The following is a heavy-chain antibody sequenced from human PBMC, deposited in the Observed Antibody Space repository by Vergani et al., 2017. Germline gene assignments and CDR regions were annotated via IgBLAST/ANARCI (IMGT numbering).Heavy chain of an antibody. Sequence: QVQLVESGGGVVQRGGSLRLSCATSGFTLSNYDMQWIRQGPGNGLEFVAFIQFDGSNQYYADSVKGRFTLSRDFSKNTLYLQMNSLRTDDTATYYCAKHFRGWGIDYWGQGTQVFVSS. V-gene: IGHV3-30*02. D-gene: IGHD3-16*01. CDR3: AKHFRGWGIDY. CDR2: IQFDGSNQ. J-gene: IGHJ4*02. CDR1: GFTLSNYD.